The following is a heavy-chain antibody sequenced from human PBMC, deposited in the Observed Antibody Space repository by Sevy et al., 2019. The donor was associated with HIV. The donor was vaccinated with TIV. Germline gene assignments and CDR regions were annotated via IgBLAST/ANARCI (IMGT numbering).Heavy chain of an antibody. V-gene: IGHV3-21*04. J-gene: IGHJ4*02. CDR3: ARDASSSYYFDY. Sequence: GGSLRLSCAASGFTFSRYSMNWVRQAPGKGLEWVSSISNSSSYIYYADSVKGRFTISRDNAKNSLYLQMNSLRAEDMAVYYCARDASSSYYFDYWGQGTLVTVSS. D-gene: IGHD6-6*01. CDR2: ISNSSSYI. CDR1: GFTFSRYS.